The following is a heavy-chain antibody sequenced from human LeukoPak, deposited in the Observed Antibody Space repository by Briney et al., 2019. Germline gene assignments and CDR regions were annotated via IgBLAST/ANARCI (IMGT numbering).Heavy chain of an antibody. Sequence: ALVKVSCKASGYTFTSYGISWVRQAPGQGLEWMGWINPNSGGTNYAQKFQGWVTMTRDTSISTGYMELRSLRSDDTAVYYCGRVDMTTTKYYWGQGTLVTVSS. CDR1: GYTFTSYG. CDR3: GRVDMTTTKYY. CDR2: INPNSGGT. V-gene: IGHV1-2*04. J-gene: IGHJ4*02. D-gene: IGHD4-11*01.